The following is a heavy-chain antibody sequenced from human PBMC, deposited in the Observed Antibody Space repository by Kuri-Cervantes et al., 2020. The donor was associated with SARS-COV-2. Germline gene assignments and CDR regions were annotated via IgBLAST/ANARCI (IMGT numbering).Heavy chain of an antibody. CDR1: GYTFTSYG. J-gene: IGHJ4*02. V-gene: IGHV1-18*01. D-gene: IGHD6-13*01. CDR3: AREQPDATFFDY. CDR2: ISAYNGNT. Sequence: VSVKVSCKASGYTFTSYGISWVRQAPGQGLEWMGWISAYNGNTNYAQKLQGRVTMTTDTSTSTAYMELRSLRSDDTAVYYCAREQPDATFFDYWGQGTLVTVSS.